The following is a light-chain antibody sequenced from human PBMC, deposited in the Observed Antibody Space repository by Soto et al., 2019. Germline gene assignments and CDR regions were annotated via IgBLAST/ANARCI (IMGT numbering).Light chain of an antibody. Sequence: QSALTQPASVSGSPGQSITISCTGTSSDVGGYNYVSWYQQHPGKAPKLMIYDVSNRPSGVSNRFSGSKSGNTASLTISGLQAEDEADYCCSSYTSSSTLLNVFGTGTKVTVL. CDR3: SSYTSSSTLLNV. J-gene: IGLJ1*01. V-gene: IGLV2-14*01. CDR1: SSDVGGYNY. CDR2: DVS.